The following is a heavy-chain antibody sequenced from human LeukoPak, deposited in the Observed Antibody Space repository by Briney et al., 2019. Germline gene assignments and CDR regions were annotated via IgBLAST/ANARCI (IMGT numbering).Heavy chain of an antibody. J-gene: IGHJ4*02. Sequence: GGSLRLSCAASGFTFSSYGMSWVRQAPGKGLEWVSGISGSGGSKYYADSVKGRFTISRDNSKNKLYLQMNSLRAEDTAIYYCAKDWDWELLIFEYWGEGTLVTVSS. CDR3: AKDWDWELLIFEY. CDR1: GFTFSSYG. D-gene: IGHD1-26*01. V-gene: IGHV3-23*01. CDR2: ISGSGGSK.